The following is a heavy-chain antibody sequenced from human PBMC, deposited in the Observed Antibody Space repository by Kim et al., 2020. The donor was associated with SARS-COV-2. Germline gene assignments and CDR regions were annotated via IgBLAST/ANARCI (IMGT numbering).Heavy chain of an antibody. CDR1: GFIFGDYA. V-gene: IGHV3-23*01. Sequence: GGSLRLSCAVSGFIFGDYAMSWVRQAPGKGLEWVSSLRGNGGMTYYADSVKGRFTVSRDNSKNTLYLQMNSLRADDTALYYCAKRTEFWTGYFDYWCRGTLVTVFS. D-gene: IGHD3-3*01. CDR2: LRGNGGMT. CDR3: AKRTEFWTGYFDY. J-gene: IGHJ4*02.